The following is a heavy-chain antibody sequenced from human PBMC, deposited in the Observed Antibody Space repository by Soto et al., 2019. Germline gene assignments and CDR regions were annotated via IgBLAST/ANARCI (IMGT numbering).Heavy chain of an antibody. V-gene: IGHV3-23*01. D-gene: IGHD3-9*01. CDR3: AKVNFDILTGYYYYGMDV. Sequence: GGSLRLSCAASGFTFSSYAISWGRQAPGKGLEWVSAISGSGGSTYYADSVKGRFTISRHNSKNTLYLQMNSLRAEDTAVYYCAKVNFDILTGYYYYGMDVWGRGTTDT. J-gene: IGHJ6*02. CDR2: ISGSGGST. CDR1: GFTFSSYA.